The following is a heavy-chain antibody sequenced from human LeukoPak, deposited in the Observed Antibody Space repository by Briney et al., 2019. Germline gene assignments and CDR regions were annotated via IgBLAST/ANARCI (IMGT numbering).Heavy chain of an antibody. J-gene: IGHJ4*02. D-gene: IGHD6-13*01. Sequence: PSETLSLTCAVYGGSFSGYYWSWIRQPPGKGLEWIGEINHSGSTNYNPSLKSRVTISVDTSKNQFSLKLSSVTAADTAVYYCARGLNRRWIAAASPLRYWGQGTLVTVSS. CDR2: INHSGST. CDR3: ARGLNRRWIAAASPLRY. V-gene: IGHV4-34*01. CDR1: GGSFSGYY.